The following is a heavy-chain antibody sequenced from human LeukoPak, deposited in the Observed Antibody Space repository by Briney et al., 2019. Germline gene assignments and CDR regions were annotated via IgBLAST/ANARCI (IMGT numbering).Heavy chain of an antibody. D-gene: IGHD6-13*01. V-gene: IGHV3-30*02. J-gene: IGHJ4*02. CDR2: IRYDGSNK. Sequence: GGSLRLSCAASGFTFSSYGMQWVRQAPGKGLEWVAFIRYDGSNKYYADSVKGRFTIPRDNSKNTLYLQMNSLRAEDTAVYYCAKDGDWSSSWYRKGYYFDYWGQGTLVTVSS. CDR1: GFTFSSYG. CDR3: AKDGDWSSSWYRKGYYFDY.